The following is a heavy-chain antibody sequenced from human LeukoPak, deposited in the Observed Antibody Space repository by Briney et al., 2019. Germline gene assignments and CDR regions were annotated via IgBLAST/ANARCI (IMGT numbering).Heavy chain of an antibody. Sequence: PGGSLRLSCAASGFTFSTSAMSWVRQAPGKGLEWVAVISYDGSNKYYADSVKGRFTISRDNSKNTLYLQMNSLRAEDTAVYYCARSYQDVGVMVNTFDYWGQGTLVTVSS. CDR3: ARSYQDVGVMVNTFDY. CDR2: ISYDGSNK. V-gene: IGHV3-30-3*01. CDR1: GFTFSTSA. D-gene: IGHD3-22*01. J-gene: IGHJ4*02.